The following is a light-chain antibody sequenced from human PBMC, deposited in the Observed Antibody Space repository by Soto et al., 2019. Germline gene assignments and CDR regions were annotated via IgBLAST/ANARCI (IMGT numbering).Light chain of an antibody. CDR1: SSNIGNYY. CDR3: GTWDSSLSIFV. CDR2: END. V-gene: IGLV1-51*02. Sequence: QSVLTQPPSVSAAPGQKVTMSCPGGSSNIGNYYVSWHQQLPGTAPKLLIYENDKRPSGIPDRFSGSKSGTSATLGITGLQTGDEADYYCGTWDSSLSIFVFATGTKVTVL. J-gene: IGLJ1*01.